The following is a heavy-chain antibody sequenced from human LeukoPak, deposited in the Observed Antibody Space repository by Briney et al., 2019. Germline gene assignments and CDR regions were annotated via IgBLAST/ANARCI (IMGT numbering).Heavy chain of an antibody. CDR2: ISNSGNTI. CDR1: GFTFSDSY. Sequence: GGSLRLSCAASGFTFSDSYMSWIRQAPGKGLEWVLCISNSGNTIYYADSVKGRFTVSRDNAKNSLYLQMNSLRAEDTAVYYCARAWDIVVTTPDYWGQGTLVTVSS. V-gene: IGHV3-11*04. CDR3: ARAWDIVVTTPDY. D-gene: IGHD2-2*01. J-gene: IGHJ4*02.